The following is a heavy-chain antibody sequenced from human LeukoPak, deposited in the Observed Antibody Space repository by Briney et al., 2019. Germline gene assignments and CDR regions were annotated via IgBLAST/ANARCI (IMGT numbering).Heavy chain of an antibody. Sequence: GGSLRPSCAASGFTFGSHTMGWVRQAPGKGLEWVSGISGSGVNTYYADSVKGRFTISRDNSKNTLYLQMDSLRAEDTAVYYCAKAFGRATYDFWGQGILVTVSS. V-gene: IGHV3-23*01. D-gene: IGHD1-26*01. CDR2: ISGSGVNT. CDR3: AKAFGRATYDF. CDR1: GFTFGSHT. J-gene: IGHJ4*02.